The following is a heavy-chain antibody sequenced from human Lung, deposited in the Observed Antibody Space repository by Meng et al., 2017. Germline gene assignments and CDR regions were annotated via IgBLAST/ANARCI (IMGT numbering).Heavy chain of an antibody. Sequence: GQLPESGPGLVKSSGTLSLTWGVSGGSISSSNWWSWGRQPPGKGLEWIGEIYHSGGTKYNPSLKSRVTISVDKSKNQFSLKLSSVTAADTAVYYCARGLGEAVVPRTMFDYWGQGTLVTVSS. CDR1: GGSISSSNW. CDR3: ARGLGEAVVPRTMFDY. CDR2: IYHSGGT. D-gene: IGHD2-2*01. V-gene: IGHV4-4*02. J-gene: IGHJ4*02.